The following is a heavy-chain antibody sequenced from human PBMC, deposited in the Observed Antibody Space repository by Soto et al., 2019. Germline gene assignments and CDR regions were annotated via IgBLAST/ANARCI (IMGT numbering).Heavy chain of an antibody. CDR1: GFTFSSYA. CDR3: ARDYYFWSGYLHHYYYYYGMDV. J-gene: IGHJ6*02. D-gene: IGHD3-3*01. CDR2: ISYDGSNK. Sequence: QVQLVESGGGVVQPGRSLRLSCAASGFTFSSYAMHWVRQAPGKGLEWVAVISYDGSNKYYADSVKGRFTISRDNSKNTLYLEMNSLRAEDTAVYYCARDYYFWSGYLHHYYYYYGMDVWGQGTTVTVSS. V-gene: IGHV3-30-3*01.